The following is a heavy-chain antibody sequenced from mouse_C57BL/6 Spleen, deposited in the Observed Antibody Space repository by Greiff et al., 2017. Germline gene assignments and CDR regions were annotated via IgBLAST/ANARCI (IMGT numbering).Heavy chain of an antibody. J-gene: IGHJ2*01. CDR3: ARDGYSFYYFDY. CDR2: INPSNGGT. CDR1: GYTFTSYW. Sequence: QVQLQQSGTELVKPGASVKLSCKASGYTFTSYWMHWVKQRPGQGLEWIGNINPSNGGTNYNEKFKSKATLTVDKSSSTAYMQLSSLTSADSAVXYCARDGYSFYYFDYWGQGTTLTVSS. D-gene: IGHD1-2*01. V-gene: IGHV1-53*01.